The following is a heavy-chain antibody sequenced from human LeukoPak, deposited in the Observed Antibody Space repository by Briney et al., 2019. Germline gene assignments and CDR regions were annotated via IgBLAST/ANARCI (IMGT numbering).Heavy chain of an antibody. CDR2: IWYDGSNK. V-gene: IGHV3-33*01. CDR1: GFTFSSYG. D-gene: IGHD2-8*01. Sequence: GSLRLSCAASGFTFSSYGMHWVRQAPGQGLEWVAVIWYDGSNKYYADSVKGRFTISRDNSKNTLYLQMNSLRAEDTAVYYCARNVGYCTNGVCYTEKYYFDYWGQGTLVTVSS. CDR3: ARNVGYCTNGVCYTEKYYFDY. J-gene: IGHJ4*02.